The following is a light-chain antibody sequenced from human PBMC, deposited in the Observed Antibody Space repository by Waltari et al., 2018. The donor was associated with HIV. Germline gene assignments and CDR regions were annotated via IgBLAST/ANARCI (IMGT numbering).Light chain of an antibody. CDR2: EVN. Sequence: QSALTQPPSASGSLGQSVTISCTGTSSDVGGYEYVSWYQHHPDKAPKLIIYEVNKRPSGVPDHFSGSKSDNTASLTVAGLQDDDEAQYYCAAYGDTNRVLFGGGTRVTVL. CDR1: SSDVGGYEY. J-gene: IGLJ6*01. CDR3: AAYGDTNRVL. V-gene: IGLV2-8*01.